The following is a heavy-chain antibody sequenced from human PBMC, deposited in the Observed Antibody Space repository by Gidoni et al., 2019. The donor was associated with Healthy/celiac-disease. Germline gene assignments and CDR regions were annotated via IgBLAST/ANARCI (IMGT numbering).Heavy chain of an antibody. D-gene: IGHD4-17*01. CDR2: ISAYNGNT. J-gene: IGHJ5*02. Sequence: QVQLVQSGAEVKKPGASVKVSCKASGYTFTSYGISWVRQAPGQGLEWMGWISAYNGNTNYAQKLQGRVTMTTDTSTSTAYMELRSLRSDDTAVYYCARDLEDPDYGDTRWFDPWGQGTLVTVSS. CDR3: ARDLEDPDYGDTRWFDP. V-gene: IGHV1-18*01. CDR1: GYTFTSYG.